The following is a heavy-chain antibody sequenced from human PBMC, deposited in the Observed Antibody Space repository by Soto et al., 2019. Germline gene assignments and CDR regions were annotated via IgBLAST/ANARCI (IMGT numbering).Heavy chain of an antibody. CDR2: ISSSSSYI. CDR1: GFTFSSYS. J-gene: IGHJ6*02. Sequence: PGGSLRLSCAASGFTFSSYSMNWVRQAPGKGLEWVSSISSSSSYIYYADSVKGRFTISRDNAKNSLYLQMNSLRAEDTAVYYCARDRKIAVAGPAGMDVWGQGTTDTVSS. CDR3: ARDRKIAVAGPAGMDV. D-gene: IGHD6-19*01. V-gene: IGHV3-21*01.